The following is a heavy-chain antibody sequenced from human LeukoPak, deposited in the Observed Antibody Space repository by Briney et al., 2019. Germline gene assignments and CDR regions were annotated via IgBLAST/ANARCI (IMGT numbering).Heavy chain of an antibody. J-gene: IGHJ4*02. Sequence: SETLSLTCTVSGGSISSSSYYWGWIRQPPGKGLEWIGSIYYSGSTYYNPSLKSRVTISVDTYKNQFSLKLSSVTAADTAVYYCARALQDIVVVPAAAFDYWGQGTLVTVSS. V-gene: IGHV4-39*01. CDR2: IYYSGST. D-gene: IGHD2-2*01. CDR3: ARALQDIVVVPAAAFDY. CDR1: GGSISSSSYY.